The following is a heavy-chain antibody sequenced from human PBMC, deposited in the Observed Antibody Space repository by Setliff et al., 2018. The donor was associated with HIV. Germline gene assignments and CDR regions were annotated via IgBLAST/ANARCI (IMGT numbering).Heavy chain of an antibody. CDR2: IGGYEHNI. CDR1: GYNFFSYG. V-gene: IGHV1-18*01. Sequence: ASVKVSCKSSGYNFFSYGISWVRQAPGQGLEWMGWIGGYEHNINYAQKFRDRVILTKDTSTTTVYMELMSLRFDDTAIYYCARDRGYGVDTFDFWGQGTQVTVSS. J-gene: IGHJ4*02. D-gene: IGHD4-17*01. CDR3: ARDRGYGVDTFDF.